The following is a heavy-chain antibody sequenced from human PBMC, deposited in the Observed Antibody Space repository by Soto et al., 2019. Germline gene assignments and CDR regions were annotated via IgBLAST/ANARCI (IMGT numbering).Heavy chain of an antibody. CDR2: IYYSGST. CDR1: GGSISSGDYY. J-gene: IGHJ4*02. CDR3: AREVERGYSSSLKYYFDY. V-gene: IGHV4-30-4*02. D-gene: IGHD6-13*01. Sequence: PSETQSLTCTVSGGSISSGDYYWSWIRQPPGKGLEWIGYIYYSGSTYYNPSLKSRVTISVDTSKNQFSLKLSSVTAADTAVYYCAREVERGYSSSLKYYFDYWGQGTLVTVSS.